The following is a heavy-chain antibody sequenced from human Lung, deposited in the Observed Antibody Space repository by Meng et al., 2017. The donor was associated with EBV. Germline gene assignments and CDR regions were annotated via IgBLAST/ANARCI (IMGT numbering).Heavy chain of an antibody. D-gene: IGHD2/OR15-2a*01. J-gene: IGHJ1*01. V-gene: IGHV1-69*01. Sequence: VQLVRPGAEGKRPGSSVKVSCKASGGTFSRYPINWLRQAPGQGLEWMAEIHPKFATTNFAQNFQGRVTLSADESSTTVYMELTSLRSEDTAVYYCAQQLLPMGAFFQHWGQGTLVTVSS. CDR2: IHPKFATT. CDR3: AQQLLPMGAFFQH. CDR1: GGTFSRYP.